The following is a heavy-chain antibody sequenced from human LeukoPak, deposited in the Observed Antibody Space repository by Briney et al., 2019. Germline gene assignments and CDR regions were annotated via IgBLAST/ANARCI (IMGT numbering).Heavy chain of an antibody. J-gene: IGHJ6*03. CDR2: IYYSGST. CDR1: GGSISSSSYY. V-gene: IGHV4-39*07. CDR3: ATDRGHGHMDV. D-gene: IGHD3-16*02. Sequence: SETLSLTCTVSGGSISSSSYYWGWIRQPPGKGLEWIGSIYYSGSTYYNPSLKSRVTISVDTSKNQFSLKLSSVTAADTAVYYCATDRGHGHMDVWGKGTTVTVSS.